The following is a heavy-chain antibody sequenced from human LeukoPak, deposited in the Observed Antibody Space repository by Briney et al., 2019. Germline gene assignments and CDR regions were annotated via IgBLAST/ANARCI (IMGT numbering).Heavy chain of an antibody. V-gene: IGHV1-69*06. CDR3: ARAGGYGLIDY. CDR2: IIPVFDRP. Sequence: ASVKVSCKTIGGRFKSYGFSWVRQAPGQGLEWMGGIIPVFDRPNYAQKFEGRVTITADKSTNTTYMEITSLTSDDTAVYYCARAGGYGLIDYWGQGTMVTVSS. J-gene: IGHJ4*02. CDR1: GGRFKSYG. D-gene: IGHD5-18*01.